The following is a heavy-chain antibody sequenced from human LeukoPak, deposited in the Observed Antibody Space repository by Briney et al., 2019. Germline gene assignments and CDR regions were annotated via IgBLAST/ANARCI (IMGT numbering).Heavy chain of an antibody. Sequence: GGSLRLSCAASGFTFSSYWMSWVRQAPGKGLEWVANIKQDGSEKYYVDSVKGRFTISRDNAKNSLYLQMNSLRAEDTAVYYCARVGFSIAARPADAFDIWGQGTMVTVSS. D-gene: IGHD6-6*01. V-gene: IGHV3-7*01. CDR3: ARVGFSIAARPADAFDI. J-gene: IGHJ3*02. CDR2: IKQDGSEK. CDR1: GFTFSSYW.